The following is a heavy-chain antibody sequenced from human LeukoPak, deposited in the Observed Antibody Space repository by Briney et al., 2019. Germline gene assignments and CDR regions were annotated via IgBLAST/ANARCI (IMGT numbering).Heavy chain of an antibody. CDR2: ISGSGRST. CDR3: AKVSRRYDSSGYYGY. V-gene: IGHV3-23*01. D-gene: IGHD3-22*01. CDR1: GFTFASHG. J-gene: IGHJ4*02. Sequence: GGSLRLSCAASGFTFASHGMSWVRQAPGKGLEWVSSISGSGRSTYYADSVKGRFTISRDNSKNTLYLQMNSLRAEDTAVYYCAKVSRRYDSSGYYGYWGQGTLVTVSS.